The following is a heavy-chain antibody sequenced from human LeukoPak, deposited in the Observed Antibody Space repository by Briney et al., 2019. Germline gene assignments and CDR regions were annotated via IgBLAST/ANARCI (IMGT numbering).Heavy chain of an antibody. V-gene: IGHV5-51*01. CDR3: ARHPWGIKVADY. J-gene: IGHJ4*02. CDR1: GYSFTSNW. CDR2: IYPGDSET. D-gene: IGHD3-16*01. Sequence: GESLKISCKGSGYSFTSNWFGWVRQMPGKGLEWMGLIYPGDSETTYSPSFQGQVTISADKSITTAYLQWDSLKASDTAMYYCARHPWGIKVADYWGQGTLVTVSS.